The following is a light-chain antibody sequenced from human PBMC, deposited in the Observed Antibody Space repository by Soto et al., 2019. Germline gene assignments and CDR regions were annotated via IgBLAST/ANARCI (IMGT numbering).Light chain of an antibody. CDR2: DAS. J-gene: IGKJ1*01. Sequence: DIQMTQSPSSVSASLGDRVTITCRASQGIGTWLAWYQQKPEKAPKLLIYDASSLQSGVPSRFSGSGSGTDFTLTISSLQPEDFATYYCQQANSFPWTFGQGTKVDIK. CDR3: QQANSFPWT. V-gene: IGKV1-12*01. CDR1: QGIGTW.